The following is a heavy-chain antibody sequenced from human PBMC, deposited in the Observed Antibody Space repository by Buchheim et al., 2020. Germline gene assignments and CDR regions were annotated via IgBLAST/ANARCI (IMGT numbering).Heavy chain of an antibody. Sequence: QVQLQESGPGLVKPSQTLSLTCTVSGGSISSGGYYWSWIRQPPGKGLEWIGEINHSGSTNYNPSLKSRVTISVDTSKNQFSLKLSSVTAADTAVYYCARGRYYDTTSYYFDYWGQGTL. V-gene: IGHV4-31*03. CDR1: GGSISSGGYY. CDR3: ARGRYYDTTSYYFDY. D-gene: IGHD3-22*01. CDR2: INHSGST. J-gene: IGHJ4*02.